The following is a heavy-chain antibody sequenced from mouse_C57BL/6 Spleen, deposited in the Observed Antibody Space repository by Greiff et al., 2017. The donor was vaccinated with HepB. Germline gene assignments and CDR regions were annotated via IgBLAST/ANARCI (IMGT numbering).Heavy chain of an antibody. Sequence: VQLQQSGAELVRPGASVTLSCKASGYTFTDYEMHWVKQTPVHGLEWIGAIDPETGGTAYNQKFKGKAILTADKSSSTAYMGLRSLTSEDSAVYYCMITTVVATFDYWGQGTTLTVSS. D-gene: IGHD1-1*01. V-gene: IGHV1-15*01. CDR3: MITTVVATFDY. J-gene: IGHJ2*01. CDR1: GYTFTDYE. CDR2: IDPETGGT.